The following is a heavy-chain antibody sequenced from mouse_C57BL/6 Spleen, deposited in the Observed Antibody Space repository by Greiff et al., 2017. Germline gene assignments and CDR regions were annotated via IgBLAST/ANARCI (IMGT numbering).Heavy chain of an antibody. D-gene: IGHD1-1*01. CDR2: ISGGGGNT. CDR3: ARLYGTGYFDV. J-gene: IGHJ1*03. Sequence: DVKLVESGGGLVKPGGSLKLSCAASGFTFSSYTMSWVRQTPEKRLEWVATISGGGGNTYYPDSVKGRFTISRDNAKNTLYLQMSSLGSEDTALYYCARLYGTGYFDVWGTGTTVTVSS. CDR1: GFTFSSYT. V-gene: IGHV5-9*01.